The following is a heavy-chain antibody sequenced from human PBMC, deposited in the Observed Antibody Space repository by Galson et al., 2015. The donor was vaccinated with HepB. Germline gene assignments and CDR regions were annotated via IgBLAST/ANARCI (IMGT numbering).Heavy chain of an antibody. CDR1: GFTFSSYS. CDR2: ISSSSSYI. D-gene: IGHD1-26*01. Sequence: SLRLSCAASGFTFSSYSMNWVRQAPGKGLEWVSSISSSSSYIYYADSVKGRFTISRDNAKNSLYLQMNSLRAEDTAVYYCARDQVGATLGDYWGQGTLVTASS. J-gene: IGHJ4*02. CDR3: ARDQVGATLGDY. V-gene: IGHV3-21*01.